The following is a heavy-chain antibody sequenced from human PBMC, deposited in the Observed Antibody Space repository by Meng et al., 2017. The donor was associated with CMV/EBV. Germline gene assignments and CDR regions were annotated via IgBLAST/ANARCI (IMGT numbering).Heavy chain of an antibody. J-gene: IGHJ5*02. CDR3: ARDLYDFWSGLIAWWFDP. Sequence: TFSSDAMHWVRQAPGKGLEWVAVISYDGSNKYYADSVKGRFTISRDNSKNTLYLQMNSLRAEDTAVYYCARDLYDFWSGLIAWWFDPWGQGTLVTVSS. CDR2: ISYDGSNK. D-gene: IGHD3-3*01. CDR1: TFSSDA. V-gene: IGHV3-30-3*01.